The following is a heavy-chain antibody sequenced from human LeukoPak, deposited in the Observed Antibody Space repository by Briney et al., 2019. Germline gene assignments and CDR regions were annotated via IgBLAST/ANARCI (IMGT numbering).Heavy chain of an antibody. CDR3: ARDRVGTTHDY. D-gene: IGHD1-26*01. J-gene: IGHJ4*02. CDR2: ITSSGSNK. V-gene: IGHV3-48*02. CDR1: GFTFSSYN. Sequence: GGSLRLSCAASGFTFSSYNMNWVRQAPGKGLEWVSYITSSGSNKHYADSVEGRFNISKDNAKNSLSMQGNSLGDEATAVYYSARDRVGTTHDYGGQGPLVTVS.